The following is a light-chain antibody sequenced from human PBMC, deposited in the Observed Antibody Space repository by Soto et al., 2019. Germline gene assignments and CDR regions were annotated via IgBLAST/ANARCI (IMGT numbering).Light chain of an antibody. J-gene: IGKJ1*01. Sequence: EIVLTQSPGTLSLSPGERATLSCRASQSVRSSYLAWYQQKPGQAPRLLIYGASSRATGIPDRFSGSGSGTDFTLTVSSLQSEDFAVYYCQQYNNWPRTFGQGTKVDIK. CDR1: QSVRSSY. V-gene: IGKV3-20*01. CDR2: GAS. CDR3: QQYNNWPRT.